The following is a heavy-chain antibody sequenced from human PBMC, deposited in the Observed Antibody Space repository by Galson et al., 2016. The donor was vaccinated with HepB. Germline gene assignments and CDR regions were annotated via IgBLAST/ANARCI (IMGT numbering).Heavy chain of an antibody. J-gene: IGHJ6*02. V-gene: IGHV3-30-3*01. Sequence: SLRLSCAASGFTVSSHAMHWVRQAPGKGLEWVAVISSDGTKKYYAESIKGRVTISRDSSTNTIFLQMDRLRVEDTALYSCARGVDLYDWTYDRYFYYGLDVWGQGTAVIVSS. CDR2: ISSDGTKK. CDR3: ARGVDLYDWTYDRYFYYGLDV. CDR1: GFTVSSHA. D-gene: IGHD1-7*01.